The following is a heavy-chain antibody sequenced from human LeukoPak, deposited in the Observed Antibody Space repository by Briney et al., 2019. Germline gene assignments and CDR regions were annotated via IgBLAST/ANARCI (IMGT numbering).Heavy chain of an antibody. D-gene: IGHD6-19*01. Sequence: SETLSLTCTVSGFSISSAYYWGWIRQPPGKGLEWIGSLYHSGRIEYNPSLKGRVTISLDTSKNQFSLKLSSVTAADTAVYYCARYGTGWYYFDYWGQGTLVTVSS. V-gene: IGHV4-38-2*02. CDR2: LYHSGRI. J-gene: IGHJ4*02. CDR1: GFSISSAYY. CDR3: ARYGTGWYYFDY.